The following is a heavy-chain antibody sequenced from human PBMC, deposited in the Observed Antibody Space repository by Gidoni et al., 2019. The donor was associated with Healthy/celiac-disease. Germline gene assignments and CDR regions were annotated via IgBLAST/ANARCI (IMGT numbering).Heavy chain of an antibody. CDR2: ISYDGSNK. V-gene: IGHV3-30*04. Sequence: VQLVESGGGVVQPGRSLRLACAAPGFTFSSYAMHWVRQAPGKGLAWVAVISYDGSNKYYADSVKGRFTISRDNSKNTLYLQMNSLRAEDTAVYYCAREPRGYSYGCDLDYWGQGTLVTVSS. CDR1: GFTFSSYA. J-gene: IGHJ4*02. CDR3: AREPRGYSYGCDLDY. D-gene: IGHD5-18*01.